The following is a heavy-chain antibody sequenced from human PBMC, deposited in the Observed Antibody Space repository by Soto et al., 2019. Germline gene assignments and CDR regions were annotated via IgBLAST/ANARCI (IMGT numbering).Heavy chain of an antibody. CDR1: GATFSSYA. CDR3: ARHVPAAGYYYGMDV. Sequence: QVQLVQSGAEVKKPGSSVKVSCKASGATFSSYAISWVRQAPGQGLEWMGGIIPILGTANYARKFQGRVTIPADESTSTAYMELSSLRSEDTAVYYCARHVPAAGYYYGMDVWGQGTTVTVSS. V-gene: IGHV1-69*12. D-gene: IGHD2-2*01. J-gene: IGHJ6*02. CDR2: IIPILGTA.